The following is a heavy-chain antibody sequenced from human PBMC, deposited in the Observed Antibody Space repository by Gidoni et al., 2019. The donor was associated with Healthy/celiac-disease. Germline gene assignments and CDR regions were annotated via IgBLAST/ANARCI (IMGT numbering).Heavy chain of an antibody. CDR3: ARIKSSSSWKDAFDI. Sequence: QVQLQQWGAGLLKPSETLSLTCAVYGGSFIGYYWSWIRQPPGKGLEWIGEINHSGSTNYNPSLKSRVTISVDTSKNQFSLKLSSVTAADTAVYYCARIKSSSSWKDAFDIWGQGTMVTVSS. J-gene: IGHJ3*02. D-gene: IGHD6-13*01. CDR1: GGSFIGYY. V-gene: IGHV4-34*01. CDR2: INHSGST.